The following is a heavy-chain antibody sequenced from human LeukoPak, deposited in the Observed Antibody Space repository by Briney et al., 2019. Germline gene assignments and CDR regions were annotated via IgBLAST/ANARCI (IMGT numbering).Heavy chain of an antibody. CDR1: GGSISSSGYY. V-gene: IGHV4-39*01. J-gene: IGHJ4*02. D-gene: IGHD3-22*01. Sequence: SETLSLTCTVSGGSISSSGYYWGWIRQPPGKGLEWIGSIHFSGGTYYNPSLMSRVTISVDTSKTQFSLNLSSVTAADTAVYYCARHGYYSSGSYFDYWGQGTLVTVSS. CDR2: IHFSGGT. CDR3: ARHGYYSSGSYFDY.